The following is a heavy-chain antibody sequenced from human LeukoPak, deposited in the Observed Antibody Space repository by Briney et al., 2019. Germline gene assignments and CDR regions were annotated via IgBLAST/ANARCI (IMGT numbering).Heavy chain of an antibody. CDR2: ISSSSSYI. CDR1: GFTFCSYS. CDR3: ARAYSSGWYVQAGIDY. V-gene: IGHV3-21*01. Sequence: GGSLRFSCAASGFTFCSYSVNWVRQAPGKGLEWVSSISSSSSYIYYADSVKGRFTISRDNAKNSLYLQMNSLRAEDTAVYYCARAYSSGWYVQAGIDYWGQGTLVTVSS. D-gene: IGHD6-19*01. J-gene: IGHJ4*02.